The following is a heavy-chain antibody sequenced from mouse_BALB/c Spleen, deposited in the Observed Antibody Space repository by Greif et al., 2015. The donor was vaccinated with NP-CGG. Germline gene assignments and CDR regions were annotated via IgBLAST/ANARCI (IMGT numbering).Heavy chain of an antibody. V-gene: IGHV1-7*01. J-gene: IGHJ4*01. CDR3: ARNYAMDY. Sequence: QVQLKESGAELAKPGASVKMSCKASGYTFTSYWMHRVKQRPGQGLEWIGYINPSTGYTEYNQKFKDKATLTADKSSSTAYMQLSSLTSEDSAVYYCARNYAMDYWGQGTSVTVSS. CDR1: GYTFTSYW. CDR2: INPSTGYT.